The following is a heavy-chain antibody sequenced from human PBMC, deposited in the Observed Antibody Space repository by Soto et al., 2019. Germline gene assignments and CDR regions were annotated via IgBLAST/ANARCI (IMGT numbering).Heavy chain of an antibody. Sequence: QVQLVESGGGVVQPGRSLRLSCAASGFIFSSYTMHWVRQAPGKGLEWVAVISYDGSNKYYADSVKGRFTISRDNSKNTLDLQMNSLRPEDTAVYYCARLVGNSWSSGVGDYWGQGTLVTVSS. CDR3: ARLVGNSWSSGVGDY. V-gene: IGHV3-30-3*01. D-gene: IGHD3-10*01. J-gene: IGHJ4*02. CDR2: ISYDGSNK. CDR1: GFIFSSYT.